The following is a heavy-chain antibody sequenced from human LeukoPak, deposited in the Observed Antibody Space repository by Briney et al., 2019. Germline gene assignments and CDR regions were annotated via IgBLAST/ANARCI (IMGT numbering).Heavy chain of an antibody. V-gene: IGHV3-30*18. Sequence: PGGSLRLSCAASGFTFSPYGMHWVRQAPGKGLEWVALTSYDGNSKYYADSVKGRFTISRDNSKNTLYLQMNSLRAEDTAVYYCAKDKVQVAAGFYYYGMDVWGQGTTVTVSS. CDR2: TSYDGNSK. CDR3: AKDKVQVAAGFYYYGMDV. D-gene: IGHD2-15*01. CDR1: GFTFSPYG. J-gene: IGHJ6*02.